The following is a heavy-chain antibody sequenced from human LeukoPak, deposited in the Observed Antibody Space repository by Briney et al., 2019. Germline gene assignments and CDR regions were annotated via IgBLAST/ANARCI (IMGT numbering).Heavy chain of an antibody. Sequence: GGSLRLSCAASEFDFSSHAMTWVRQAPGKGLEWVSAISISGSKTYYADSVKDRFTISRDNSKNTLYLQMNSLRAEDTAVYYCAKDPGSYYVGYYFDYWGQGTLVTVSS. CDR3: AKDPGSYYVGYYFDY. CDR2: ISISGSKT. J-gene: IGHJ4*02. D-gene: IGHD1-26*01. CDR1: EFDFSSHA. V-gene: IGHV3-23*01.